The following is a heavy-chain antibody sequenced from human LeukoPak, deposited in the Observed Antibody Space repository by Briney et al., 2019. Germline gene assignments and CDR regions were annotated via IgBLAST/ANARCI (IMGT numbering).Heavy chain of an antibody. CDR1: GFTFSSYA. D-gene: IGHD2-15*01. CDR3: AKGVGYCSGGSCQQFDY. V-gene: IGHV3-23*01. Sequence: GGSLRLSCAASGFTFSSYAMIWVRQAPGKGLEWVSAISGSGGSTYYADSVKGRFTMSRVNSKNTLYLQMNSLRAEDTAVYYCAKGVGYCSGGSCQQFDYWGQGTLVTVSS. CDR2: ISGSGGST. J-gene: IGHJ4*02.